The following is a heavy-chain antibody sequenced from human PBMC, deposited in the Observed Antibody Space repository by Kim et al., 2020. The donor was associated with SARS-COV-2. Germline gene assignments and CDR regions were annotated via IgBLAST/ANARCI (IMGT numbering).Heavy chain of an antibody. CDR2: ISYDGSNK. J-gene: IGHJ4*02. CDR3: ARGGSGYYYPFDY. D-gene: IGHD3-22*01. CDR1: GFTFGSYA. Sequence: GGSLRLSCAASGFTFGSYAMHWVRQAPGKGLEWVAVISYDGSNKYYADSVKGRFTISRDNSKNTLYLQMNSLRAEDTAVYYCARGGSGYYYPFDYWGQGT. V-gene: IGHV3-30*04.